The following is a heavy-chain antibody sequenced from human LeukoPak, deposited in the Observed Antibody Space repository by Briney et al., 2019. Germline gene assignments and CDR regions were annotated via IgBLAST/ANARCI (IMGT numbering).Heavy chain of an antibody. D-gene: IGHD6-19*01. CDR3: AREGSSGWHNWFDP. J-gene: IGHJ5*02. V-gene: IGHV3-48*04. CDR2: ISSSSSTI. CDR1: GFTFSSYS. Sequence: PGRSLRLSCAASGFTFSSYSMNWVRQAPGKGLEWVSYISSSSSTIYYADSVKGRFTISRDNAKNSLYLQMNSLRAEDTAVYYCAREGSSGWHNWFDPWGQGTLVTVSS.